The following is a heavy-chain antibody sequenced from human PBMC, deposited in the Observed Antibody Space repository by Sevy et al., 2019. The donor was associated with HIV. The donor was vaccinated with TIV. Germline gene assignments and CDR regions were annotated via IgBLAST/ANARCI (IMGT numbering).Heavy chain of an antibody. CDR1: GFIFSNFA. J-gene: IGHJ1*01. Sequence: GGSLRLSSAVSGFIFSNFAMRWVRQAPGKGLEWVAVTSYDGSHKYYADSVKGRFTVSRDNSRNILSLEMNNLRRDDTAVYYCARGENDDEFFQYWGQGTLVTVSS. CDR3: ARGENDDEFFQY. D-gene: IGHD1-26*01. CDR2: TSYDGSHK. V-gene: IGHV3-30*04.